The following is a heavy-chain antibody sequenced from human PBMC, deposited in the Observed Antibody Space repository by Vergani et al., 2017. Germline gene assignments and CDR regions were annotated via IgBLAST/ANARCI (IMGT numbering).Heavy chain of an antibody. CDR2: LTASGSGI. J-gene: IGHJ4*02. Sequence: VQLLESGGGLVQPGGSLRLSCVASGFAFSRYAMSWVRQAPGKGLEWVSGLTASGSGISYADSVRGRFTISRDNSKNTLFLQMDSLRAEDTAVYYCAKSGWLQHFGAHYFDSWGQGILVTVSS. D-gene: IGHD5-24*01. CDR3: AKSGWLQHFGAHYFDS. CDR1: GFAFSRYA. V-gene: IGHV3-23*01.